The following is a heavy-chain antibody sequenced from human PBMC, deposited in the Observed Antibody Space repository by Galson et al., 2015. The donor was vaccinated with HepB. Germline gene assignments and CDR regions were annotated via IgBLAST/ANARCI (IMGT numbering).Heavy chain of an antibody. CDR2: IIPIFGTA. Sequence: SCKASGGTFSSYAISWVRQAPGQGLEWMGGIIPIFGTANYAQKFQGRVTITADESTSTAYMELSSLRSEDTAVYYCARGRYSYGSVDYWGQGTLVTVSS. CDR1: GGTFSSYA. J-gene: IGHJ4*02. CDR3: ARGRYSYGSVDY. V-gene: IGHV1-69*01. D-gene: IGHD5-18*01.